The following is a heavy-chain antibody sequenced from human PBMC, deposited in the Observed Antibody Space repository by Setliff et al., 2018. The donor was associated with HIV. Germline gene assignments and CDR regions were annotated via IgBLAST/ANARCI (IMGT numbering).Heavy chain of an antibody. CDR1: GYTFTSYY. Sequence: ASVKVSCKASGYTFTSYYMHWVRQAPGQGLEWMGIINPSGGSASYAQKFQGRVTMTRDTSTSTVYMELSSLRSEDTAVYYCARNTKAGTAIGYFQHWGQGTLVTVSS. D-gene: IGHD6-19*01. CDR3: ARNTKAGTAIGYFQH. CDR2: INPSGGSA. J-gene: IGHJ1*01. V-gene: IGHV1-46*01.